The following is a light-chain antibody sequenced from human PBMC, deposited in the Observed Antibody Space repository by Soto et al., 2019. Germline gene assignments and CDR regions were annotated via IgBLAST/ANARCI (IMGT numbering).Light chain of an antibody. V-gene: IGKV3-20*01. CDR3: QQSGNSPLT. CDR2: GSS. Sequence: EIVLTQSPSTLSLSPGERATLSCRASQSVSSTYLAWYQQKPGQAPRLLIYGSSSRATGIPDRFSGSGSGTEFTLTISRLEPEDFAVYFCQQSGNSPLTFGQGTRLEIK. J-gene: IGKJ5*01. CDR1: QSVSSTY.